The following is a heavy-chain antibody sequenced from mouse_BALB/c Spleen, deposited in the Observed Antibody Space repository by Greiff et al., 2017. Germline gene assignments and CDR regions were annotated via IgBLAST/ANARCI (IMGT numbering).Heavy chain of an antibody. CDR1: GYTFTSYV. J-gene: IGHJ4*01. D-gene: IGHD1-1*02. CDR3: ARAVVRGAMDY. CDR2: INPYNDGT. V-gene: IGHV1-14*01. Sequence: VHVKQSGPELVKPGASVKMSCKASGYTFTSYVMHWVKQKPGQGLEWIGYINPYNDGTKYNEKFKGKATLTSDKSSSTAYMELSSLTSEDSAVYYCARAVVRGAMDYWGQGTSVTVSS.